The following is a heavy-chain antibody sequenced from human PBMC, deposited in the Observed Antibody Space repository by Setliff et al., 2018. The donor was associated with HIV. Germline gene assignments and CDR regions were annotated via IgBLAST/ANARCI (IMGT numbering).Heavy chain of an antibody. V-gene: IGHV1-3*01. CDR2: IIDGNDNT. CDR3: ATLAVAGPENDY. J-gene: IGHJ4*02. CDR1: GYSFADYT. Sequence: ASVKVSCKASGYSFADYTIQWVRQAPGQSLEWMGWIIDGNDNTRYSQKFQGRVTIARDTSASTAYMELSSLRSEDTAVYYCATLAVAGPENDYWGQGTLVTVSS. D-gene: IGHD6-19*01.